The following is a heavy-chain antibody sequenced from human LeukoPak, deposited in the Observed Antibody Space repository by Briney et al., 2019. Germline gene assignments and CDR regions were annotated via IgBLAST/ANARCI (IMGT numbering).Heavy chain of an antibody. V-gene: IGHV3-30*18. J-gene: IGHJ4*02. CDR3: AKDWRYYDSSGYYSN. CDR2: ISYDGSNK. Sequence: GGSLRLSCAASGFTFSSYGMHWVRQAPGKGLEWVAVISYDGSNKYYADSVKGRFTISRDNSKNTLYLQMNSLRAEDTAVYYCAKDWRYYDSSGYYSNWGQGTLVTVSS. D-gene: IGHD3-22*01. CDR1: GFTFSSYG.